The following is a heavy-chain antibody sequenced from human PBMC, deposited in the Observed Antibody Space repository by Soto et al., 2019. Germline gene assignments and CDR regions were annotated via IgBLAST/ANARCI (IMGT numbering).Heavy chain of an antibody. V-gene: IGHV1-18*01. CDR2: ISAYNGNT. CDR3: ARVVYGYRGDY. D-gene: IGHD2-8*01. J-gene: IGHJ4*02. Sequence: QVQLVQSGXXXXXXXXXVKVSCKAXGYTXXXXGISWVRQAXXXWLEWMGWISAYNGNTNYAQKLQGRVTMTTDTSTSTAYMELRSLRSDDTAVYYCARVVYGYRGDYWGQGTLVTVSS. CDR1: GYTXXXXG.